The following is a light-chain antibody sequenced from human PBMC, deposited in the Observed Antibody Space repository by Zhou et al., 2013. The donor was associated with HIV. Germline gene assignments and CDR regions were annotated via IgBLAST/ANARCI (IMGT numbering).Light chain of an antibody. CDR3: QQYNKWPPIT. CDR1: QSVDTY. J-gene: IGKJ5*01. CDR2: GAS. V-gene: IGKV3-15*01. Sequence: EVLMTQSPVTLSVSPGGRATLSCRASQSVDTYLAWYQQKPGQAPRLLIYGASTRVTGTPDRFSGSGSGTEFTLTISSLQSEDFAVYYCQQYNKWPPITFGQGTRLEIK.